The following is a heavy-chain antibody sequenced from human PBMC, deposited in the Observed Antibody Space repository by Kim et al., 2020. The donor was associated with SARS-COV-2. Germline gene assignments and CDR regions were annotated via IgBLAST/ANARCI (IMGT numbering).Heavy chain of an antibody. Sequence: ASVKVSCKASGYTFTSYALHWVRQAPGQRLEWMGWINAGNGNTKYSQKFQGRVTITRDTSASTAYMELSSLRSEDTAVYYCASRMLVAGTDKYYFDYWGQGTLVTVSS. CDR3: ASRMLVAGTDKYYFDY. J-gene: IGHJ4*02. D-gene: IGHD6-19*01. CDR1: GYTFTSYA. CDR2: INAGNGNT. V-gene: IGHV1-3*01.